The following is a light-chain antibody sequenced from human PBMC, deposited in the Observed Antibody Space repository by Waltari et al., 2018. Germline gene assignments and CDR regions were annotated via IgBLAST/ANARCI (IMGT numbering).Light chain of an antibody. CDR3: QQYHSPWT. V-gene: IGKV1-5*01. CDR2: AAS. CDR1: QSISSW. J-gene: IGKJ1*01. Sequence: DIQMTQSPSTLSASVGDRVTITCRASQSISSWLAWYPQKPGKAPKLLIYAASSLQSGVPSRFSGSGSGTEFTLTISSLQPDDFATYYCQQYHSPWTFGQGTKVEIK.